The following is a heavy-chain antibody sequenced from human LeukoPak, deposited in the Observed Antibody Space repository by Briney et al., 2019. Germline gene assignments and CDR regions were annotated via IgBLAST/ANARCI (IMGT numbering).Heavy chain of an antibody. CDR2: INHSGST. J-gene: IGHJ4*02. D-gene: IGHD1-26*01. Sequence: PSETLSLTCAVYGGTFSGYYRSWIRQPPGKGLEWIGEINHSGSTKYNTSLQSRVTISIETSKNQISLRLKSVTAADTAMYYCAKSGGYGLIDYWGQGTLVTVSS. CDR1: GGTFSGYY. CDR3: AKSGGYGLIDY. V-gene: IGHV4-34*08.